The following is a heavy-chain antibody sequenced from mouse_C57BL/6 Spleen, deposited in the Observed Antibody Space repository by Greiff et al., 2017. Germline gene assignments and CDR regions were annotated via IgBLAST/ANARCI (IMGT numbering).Heavy chain of an antibody. Sequence: VKLQESGPELVKPGASVKISCKASGYAFSSSWMNWVKQRPGKGLEWIGRIYPGDGDTNYNGKFKGKATLTADKSSSTAYMQLSSLTSEDSAVYFCARAAYYSNYAMDYWGQGTSVTVSS. V-gene: IGHV1-82*01. D-gene: IGHD2-5*01. J-gene: IGHJ4*01. CDR1: GYAFSSSW. CDR2: IYPGDGDT. CDR3: ARAAYYSNYAMDY.